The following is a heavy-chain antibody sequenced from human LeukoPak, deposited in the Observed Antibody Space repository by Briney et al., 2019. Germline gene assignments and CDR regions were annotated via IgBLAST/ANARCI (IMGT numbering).Heavy chain of an antibody. V-gene: IGHV3-33*06. CDR2: IWYDGSNK. Sequence: GRSLRLSCAASGFTFSSYGMHWVRQAPGKGLEGVAVIWYDGSNKYYADSVKGRFNISRDNSKNTLYLQMNSLRAEDTAVYYCAKSKRRHDSSGYARGGYSYYYYMDVWGKGTTVTVSS. D-gene: IGHD3-22*01. CDR1: GFTFSSYG. CDR3: AKSKRRHDSSGYARGGYSYYYYMDV. J-gene: IGHJ6*03.